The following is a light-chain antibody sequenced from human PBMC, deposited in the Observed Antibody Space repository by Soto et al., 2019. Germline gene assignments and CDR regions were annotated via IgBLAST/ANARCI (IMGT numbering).Light chain of an antibody. CDR1: QTINKY. CDR2: AKS. J-gene: IGKJ2*01. V-gene: IGKV1-39*01. Sequence: DIQMTQSPSSLSASVGDRVTITCRASQTINKYLNWYQQKAGQAPKPLMYAKSNLQSGVPSRFSSSGSGTDFTLTISSLQPDDFGTYYCQQSYSTPHTFGQGTKLAI. CDR3: QQSYSTPHT.